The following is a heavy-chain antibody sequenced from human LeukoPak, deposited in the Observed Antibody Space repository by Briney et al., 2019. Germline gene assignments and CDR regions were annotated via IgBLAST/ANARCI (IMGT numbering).Heavy chain of an antibody. J-gene: IGHJ4*02. Sequence: SETLSLTCDVSRLSINTCCYYWTWIRQPPGKGLEWIGYKYYSGSTRYNSSLRSRLPISLDSSKNQSPLTLSAVTTGDTAVYYCARGRRYGFDFDSWGPGTLVIVSS. CDR3: ARGRRYGFDFDS. CDR1: RLSINTCCYY. CDR2: KYYSGST. V-gene: IGHV4-61*01. D-gene: IGHD5-18*01.